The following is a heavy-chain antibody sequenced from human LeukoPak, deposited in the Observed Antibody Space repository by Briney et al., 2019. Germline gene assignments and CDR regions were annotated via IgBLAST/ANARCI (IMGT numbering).Heavy chain of an antibody. V-gene: IGHV1-2*02. J-gene: IGHJ3*02. CDR1: GYTFTGYY. D-gene: IGHD6-13*01. CDR3: ARGSSSWDDAFDI. CDR2: INPNSGGT. Sequence: GASVKVSCKASGYTFTGYYMHWVRQAPGQGLEWMGWINPNSGGTNYAQKFQGRVTMTRDTSISTAYMELRSLRSDDTAVYYCARGSSSWDDAFDIWGQGTMVTVSS.